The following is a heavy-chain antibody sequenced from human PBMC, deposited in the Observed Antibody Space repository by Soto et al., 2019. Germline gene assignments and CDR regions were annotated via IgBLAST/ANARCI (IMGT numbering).Heavy chain of an antibody. CDR3: ATQLDTSQDAFDL. V-gene: IGHV5-51*01. CDR1: GYSFTSYW. D-gene: IGHD5-18*01. Sequence: GESLKISCKGSGYSFTSYWIAWVRQMPGKGLEWMGFVYPGDPNIRYSPSFQGQVTISADTSITTAYLQWSSLKASDTAMYYCATQLDTSQDAFDLWGQGTMVTVS. J-gene: IGHJ3*01. CDR2: VYPGDPNI.